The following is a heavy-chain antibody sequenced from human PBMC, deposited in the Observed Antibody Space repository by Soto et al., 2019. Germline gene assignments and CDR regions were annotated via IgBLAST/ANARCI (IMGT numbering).Heavy chain of an antibody. D-gene: IGHD4-17*01. V-gene: IGHV3-49*03. CDR3: TRDQVGVTTLLGYYYYMDV. J-gene: IGHJ6*03. CDR2: IRSKAYGGTT. Sequence: GGSLRLSCTASGFTFGDYAMSWFRQAPGKGLEWVGFIRSKAYGGTTEYAASVKGRFTISRDDSKSIAYLQMNSLKTEDTAVYYCTRDQVGVTTLLGYYYYMDVWGKGTTVTVSS. CDR1: GFTFGDYA.